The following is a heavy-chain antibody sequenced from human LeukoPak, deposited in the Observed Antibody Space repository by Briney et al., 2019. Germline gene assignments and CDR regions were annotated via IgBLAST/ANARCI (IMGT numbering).Heavy chain of an antibody. CDR2: ISGSGGTT. Sequence: GASLLLSCAASGFTFSSYGMSWVRPAPGKGLEWASIISGSGGTTYYADSVKGRFTISRDNSKNTLYLQMNSLRADDTAVYSCAKDPPTVMANAFHIWGQGTMVTVSS. J-gene: IGHJ3*02. D-gene: IGHD5-18*01. V-gene: IGHV3-23*01. CDR3: AKDPPTVMANAFHI. CDR1: GFTFSSYG.